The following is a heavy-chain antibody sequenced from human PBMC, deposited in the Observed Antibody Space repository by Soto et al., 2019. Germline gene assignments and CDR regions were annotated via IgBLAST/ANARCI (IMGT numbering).Heavy chain of an antibody. J-gene: IGHJ5*02. CDR3: ARVKTSGYHNWFDP. CDR2: ISAYNGNT. Sequence: ASVKVSCKASGFTFTSYAISWVRQAPGQGLEWMGWISAYNGNTNYAQKLQGRVTMTTDTSTSTAYMELRSLRSDDTAVYYCARVKTSGYHNWFDPWGQGTLVTVSS. D-gene: IGHD3-22*01. V-gene: IGHV1-18*01. CDR1: GFTFTSYA.